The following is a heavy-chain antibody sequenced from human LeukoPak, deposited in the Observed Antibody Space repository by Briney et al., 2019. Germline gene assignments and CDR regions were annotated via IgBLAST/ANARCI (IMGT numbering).Heavy chain of an antibody. J-gene: IGHJ4*02. CDR1: GFTFSYYI. V-gene: IGHV3-64D*09. Sequence: GGSLRLSCSASGFTFSYYIMHWVRQAPGKGLETVSAITGNGGSTYYVDSVKGRFTISRDNSKNTLYHQMSSLRTEDTAMYYCARRDDYSAYDCWGQGTLVTVSS. CDR3: ARRDDYSAYDC. D-gene: IGHD5-24*01. CDR2: ITGNGGST.